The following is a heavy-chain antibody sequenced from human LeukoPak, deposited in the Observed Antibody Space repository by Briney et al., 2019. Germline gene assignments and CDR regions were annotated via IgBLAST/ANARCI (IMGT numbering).Heavy chain of an antibody. D-gene: IGHD4-17*01. CDR2: ISSSSSTI. V-gene: IGHV3-48*04. CDR1: GFTFSSYS. J-gene: IGHJ4*02. Sequence: GGSLRLSCAASGFTFSSYSMNWVRQAPGKGLEWVSYISSSSSTIYYADSVKGRFTISRDNAKNSLYLQMNSLRAEDTAVYYCARESQVTTVTTYFDYWGQGTLVTVSS. CDR3: ARESQVTTVTTYFDY.